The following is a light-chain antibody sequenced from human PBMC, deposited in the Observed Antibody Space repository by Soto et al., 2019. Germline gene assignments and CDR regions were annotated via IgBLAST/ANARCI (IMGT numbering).Light chain of an antibody. CDR2: AAS. Sequence: DIQMTQSPSSLSASVGDRVTFTCRASQTISTYLNWYQQKPGKAPKLLIYAASSLTNGVPTRFSGSVSGTDFTLTIHSLQPEDFATHYGQHRYSTPQLTFGGGTKVEV. CDR3: QHRYSTPQLT. V-gene: IGKV1-39*01. J-gene: IGKJ4*01. CDR1: QTISTY.